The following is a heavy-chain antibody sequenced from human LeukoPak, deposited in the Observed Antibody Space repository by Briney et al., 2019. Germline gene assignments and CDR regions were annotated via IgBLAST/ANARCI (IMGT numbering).Heavy chain of an antibody. CDR1: GGTFSSYA. CDR2: ISYDGSNK. D-gene: IGHD2/OR15-2a*01. Sequence: GSVKVSCKASGGTFSSYAMHWVRQAPGKGLEWVAVISYDGSNKYYADSVKGRFTISRDNSKNTLYLQMNSLRAEDTAVYYCARPFLYPVAPVERWGQGTLVTVSS. V-gene: IGHV3-30-3*01. J-gene: IGHJ4*02. CDR3: ARPFLYPVAPVER.